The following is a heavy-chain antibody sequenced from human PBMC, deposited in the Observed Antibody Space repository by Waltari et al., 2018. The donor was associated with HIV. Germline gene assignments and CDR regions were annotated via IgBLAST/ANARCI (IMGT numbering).Heavy chain of an antibody. CDR3: ARGIEVAGTEFQH. CDR1: GYTLRRHE. D-gene: IGHD6-19*01. CDR2: MNPNSGNT. Sequence: QVQLVQSGAEVKQPGASVKVSCKAPGYTLRRHELNWVRQATGQGLEWMGWMNPNSGNTGYAQKFQGRVSMTRNTSISTAYMEMSSLRSEDTAAYYCARGIEVAGTEFQHWGQGTLVTVSS. V-gene: IGHV1-8*01. J-gene: IGHJ1*01.